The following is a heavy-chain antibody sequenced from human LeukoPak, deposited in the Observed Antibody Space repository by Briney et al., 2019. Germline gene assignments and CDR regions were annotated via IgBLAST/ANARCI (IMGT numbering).Heavy chain of an antibody. CDR3: AKDWRSSSALAVVDY. CDR1: GFTFSSHT. V-gene: IGHV3-23*01. CDR2: IRGGGAP. D-gene: IGHD6-13*01. Sequence: GGSLRLSCAASGFTFSSHTMNWVRQAPGKGLQWVSSIRGGGAPVYADSVKGRFTISRDNSKNTLYLQMNSLRAEDTAVYYCAKDWRSSSALAVVDYWGQGTLVTVSS. J-gene: IGHJ4*02.